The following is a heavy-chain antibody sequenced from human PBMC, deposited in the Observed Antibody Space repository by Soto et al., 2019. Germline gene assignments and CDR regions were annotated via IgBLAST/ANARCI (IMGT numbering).Heavy chain of an antibody. CDR3: ARGYCGGDCYADAVFNI. CDR1: GFTFSDYY. V-gene: IGHV3-11*01. J-gene: IGHJ3*02. D-gene: IGHD2-21*01. CDR2: ISSSGSTI. Sequence: PGGSLRLSCAASGFTFSDYYMSWIRQAPGKGLGWVSYISSSGSTIYYADSVKGRFTISRDNAKNSLYLQMNSLRAEDTAVYYCARGYCGGDCYADAVFNIGGQGTMVPVSS.